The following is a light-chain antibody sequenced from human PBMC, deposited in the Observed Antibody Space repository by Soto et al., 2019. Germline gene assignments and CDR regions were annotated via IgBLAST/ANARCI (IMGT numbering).Light chain of an antibody. Sequence: QSALTQPASVSGSPGQSITISCTGTSSDVGGYNYVSWYQQHPGKAPKLMIFEVSNRPSGVSNRFSGSKSGNTASMTISGIQAEDEADYSCSSDTSSTTYVFGPGTKLTVL. CDR1: SSDVGGYNY. J-gene: IGLJ1*01. CDR2: EVS. V-gene: IGLV2-14*01. CDR3: SSDTSSTTYV.